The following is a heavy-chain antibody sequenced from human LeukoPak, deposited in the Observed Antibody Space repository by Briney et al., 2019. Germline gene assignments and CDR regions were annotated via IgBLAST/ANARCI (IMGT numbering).Heavy chain of an antibody. CDR3: ARDPGGAAGTTFDY. CDR1: GDSLSSNSAA. D-gene: IGHD6-13*01. V-gene: IGHV6-1*01. Sequence: SQTLSLTCAISGDSLSSNSAAWNWIRQSPSRGLGWLGRTYYRSKWYNDYAVSVKSRIPINPDTSKNQFSLQLNSVTPEDTAVYYCARDPGGAAGTTFDYWGQGTLVTVSS. J-gene: IGHJ4*02. CDR2: TYYRSKWYN.